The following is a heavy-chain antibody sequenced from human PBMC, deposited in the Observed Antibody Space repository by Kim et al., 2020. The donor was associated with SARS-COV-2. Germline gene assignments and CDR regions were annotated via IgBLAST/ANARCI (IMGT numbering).Heavy chain of an antibody. Sequence: GGSLRLSCAASELTFSNYGMHWVRQAPGKGLEWVALILNVGGNKYYADSVKGRFTISRDNSENTLYLQMNSLRAEDTAVYYCAKDPYYDNVWGLFDYWGQGTLVIVSS. CDR2: ILNVGGNK. V-gene: IGHV3-33*05. D-gene: IGHD3-16*01. CDR3: AKDPYYDNVWGLFDY. CDR1: ELTFSNYG. J-gene: IGHJ4*02.